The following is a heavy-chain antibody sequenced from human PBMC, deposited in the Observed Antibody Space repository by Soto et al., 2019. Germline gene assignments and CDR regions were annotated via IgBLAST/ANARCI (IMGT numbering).Heavy chain of an antibody. CDR1: GYSINSGGV. CDR3: AGDPHYYHNTAYIDY. D-gene: IGHD3-10*01. J-gene: IGHJ4*02. V-gene: IGHV4-38-2*02. CDR2: IYHSGTT. Sequence: PLETLSLSYAVSGYSINSGGVWGWIRPPPGKGLEWIGSIYHSGTTYYNPSLRSRVTISVDTSKNHFSLELSSVTAADTAVYYCAGDPHYYHNTAYIDYWGQGTLVPVSS.